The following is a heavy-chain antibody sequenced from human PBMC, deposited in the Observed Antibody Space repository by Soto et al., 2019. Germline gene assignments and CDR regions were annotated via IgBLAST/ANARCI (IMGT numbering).Heavy chain of an antibody. Sequence: SVKVSCKASGGTFSSYTISWVRQAPGQGLEWMGRIIPILGIANYAQKFQGRVTITADKSTSTAYMELSSLRSEDTAVYYCARDLAAAGPPYYYYGMDVWGQGTTVTVSS. D-gene: IGHD6-13*01. CDR1: GGTFSSYT. CDR2: IIPILGIA. V-gene: IGHV1-69*04. CDR3: ARDLAAAGPPYYYYGMDV. J-gene: IGHJ6*02.